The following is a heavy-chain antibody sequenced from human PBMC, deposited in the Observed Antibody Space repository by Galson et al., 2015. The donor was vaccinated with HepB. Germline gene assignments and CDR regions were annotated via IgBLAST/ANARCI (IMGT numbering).Heavy chain of an antibody. CDR3: ARIRIIGGAFDY. D-gene: IGHD3-10*01. J-gene: IGHJ4*02. CDR1: GFSLSTSGMC. CDR2: IDWDDDK. Sequence: PARGKPTQTLTLTCTFSGFSLSTSGMCVSWIRQPPGKALEWLARIDWDDDKYYSTSLKTRLTISKDTSKNQVVLTMTNMDPVDTATYYCARIRIIGGAFDYWGQGTLVTVSS. V-gene: IGHV2-70*11.